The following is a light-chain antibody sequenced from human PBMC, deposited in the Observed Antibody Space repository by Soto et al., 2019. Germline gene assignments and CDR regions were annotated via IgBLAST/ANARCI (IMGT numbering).Light chain of an antibody. V-gene: IGKV3-15*01. CDR2: GAS. CDR1: QSVGSN. CDR3: QQYNNWYT. J-gene: IGKJ2*01. Sequence: EILMTQSPGTLSVSPGERATLSCRASQSVGSNLAWYQQKPGQGPRLLIYGASTRATGIPARFSGSGSGTEFTLTISSLQSEDFAIYYCQQYNNWYTFGQGTKLEIK.